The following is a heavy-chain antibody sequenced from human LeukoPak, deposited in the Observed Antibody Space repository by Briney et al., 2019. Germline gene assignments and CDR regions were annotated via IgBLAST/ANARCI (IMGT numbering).Heavy chain of an antibody. V-gene: IGHV4-39*07. D-gene: IGHD1-26*01. J-gene: IGHJ3*02. CDR2: IYYSGST. CDR1: GGSISSSNYY. Sequence: SETLSLTCTVSGGSISSSNYYWGWIRQPPGKGLEWIGSIYYSGSTYYNPSLRSRVTISVDTSKNQFSLKVSSVTAADTAVYYCARDKREPRYAFDIWGQGTMVTVSS. CDR3: ARDKREPRYAFDI.